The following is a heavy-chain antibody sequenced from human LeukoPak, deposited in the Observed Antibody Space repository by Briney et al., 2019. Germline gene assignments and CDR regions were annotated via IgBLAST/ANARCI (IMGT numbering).Heavy chain of an antibody. D-gene: IGHD2-2*01. J-gene: IGHJ3*02. CDR1: GYTLTELS. CDR2: FNPEDGET. Sequence: ASVKVSCKVSGYTLTELSMHWVRQAPGKGLERMGDFNPEDGETIYAQKFQGRVTITDDTSTDTAYMELRSLRSEDTAVYYCAIGGQLLYGFDIWGQGTVVTVSS. V-gene: IGHV1-24*01. CDR3: AIGGQLLYGFDI.